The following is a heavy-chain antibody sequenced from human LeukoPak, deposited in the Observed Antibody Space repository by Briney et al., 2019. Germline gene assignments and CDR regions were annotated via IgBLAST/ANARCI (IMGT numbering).Heavy chain of an antibody. J-gene: IGHJ5*02. CDR2: IYHRGIT. D-gene: IGHD3-22*01. CDR1: GGSISSYY. CDR3: ATERGGYDTSGNYYNWFDP. Sequence: SETLSLTCTVSGGSISSYYWSWIRQPPGKGLEWIGNIYHRGITNYNPSLKSRGTISVDTSKNQVSLKLRSVTAADTAVYYCATERGGYDTSGNYYNWFDPWGQGTLVTVSS. V-gene: IGHV4-59*01.